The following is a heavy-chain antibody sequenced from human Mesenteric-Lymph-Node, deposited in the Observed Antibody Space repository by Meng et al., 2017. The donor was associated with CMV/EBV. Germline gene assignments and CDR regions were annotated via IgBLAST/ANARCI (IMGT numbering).Heavy chain of an antibody. CDR1: GVSVSNDNAA. V-gene: IGHV6-1*01. D-gene: IGHD6-19*01. J-gene: IGHJ5*02. CDR2: TYYRSKWYT. CDR3: AVAVRSGWYLENYFDP. Sequence: SQTLSLTCAVPGVSVSNDNAAWNWIRQSPSSGLEWLGRTYYRSKWYTDYATSVKGRITVNPDTSRNHFSLQLTSVTPDDTAVYYCAVAVRSGWYLENYFDPWGQGLLVTVSS.